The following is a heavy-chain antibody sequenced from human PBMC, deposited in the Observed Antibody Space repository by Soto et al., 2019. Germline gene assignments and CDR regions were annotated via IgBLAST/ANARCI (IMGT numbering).Heavy chain of an antibody. CDR1: GYNFIGYA. D-gene: IGHD3-10*01. Sequence: QVQLVQSGAEVKKPGAPVKVSCKASGYNFIGYAIHWVRQAPGQGLEWMGRVHAANGNTRYSKRFEGRGAITRDSSAITVYVEVSSLRLEDTAIYYCAREGDHFGSGTYKTYLENWGQGTLVTVSS. CDR2: VHAANGNT. CDR3: AREGDHFGSGTYKTYLEN. J-gene: IGHJ4*02. V-gene: IGHV1-3*01.